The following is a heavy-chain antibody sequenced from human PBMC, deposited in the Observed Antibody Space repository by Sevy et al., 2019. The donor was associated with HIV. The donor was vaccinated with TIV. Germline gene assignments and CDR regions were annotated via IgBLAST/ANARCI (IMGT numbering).Heavy chain of an antibody. CDR3: ARDSPLGLQWLDYSDF. J-gene: IGHJ4*02. D-gene: IGHD3-10*01. CDR1: GFVFGDYA. CDR2: ITSEAYGGTP. V-gene: IGHV3-49*03. Sequence: GGSLRLSCTTSGFVFGDYAMSWFRQAPGKGLEWVGVITSEAYGGTPDYAASVKDRFTISRDDSESVAYLQMNGLKTEDTAVYYCARDSPLGLQWLDYSDFWGQGARVTVSS.